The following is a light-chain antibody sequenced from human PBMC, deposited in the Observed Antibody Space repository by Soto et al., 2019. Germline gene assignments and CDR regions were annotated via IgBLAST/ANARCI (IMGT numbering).Light chain of an antibody. J-gene: IGLJ2*01. Sequence: QSALTQPASVSGSPGQSITISCTGTSSDVGGYNYVSWYQQHPGKDPKLMIYDVSNRPSGVSNRFSGSKSGNTASLTISGIQAEDEADYSGSSYTSSSTPHVVCGGGTKLTVL. V-gene: IGLV2-14*01. CDR2: DVS. CDR3: SSYTSSSTPHVV. CDR1: SSDVGGYNY.